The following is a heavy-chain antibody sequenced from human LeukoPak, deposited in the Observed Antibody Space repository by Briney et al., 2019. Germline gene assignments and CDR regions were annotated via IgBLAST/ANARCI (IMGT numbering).Heavy chain of an antibody. J-gene: IGHJ4*02. D-gene: IGHD6-19*01. CDR3: ARDLTRIAVAGNVYDY. CDR2: ISYDGGNK. Sequence: GGSLRLSCAASGFTFSSYAMHWVRQAPGKGLEWVAVISYDGGNKYYADSVKGRFTISRDNSKNTLYLQMNRLRAEDTAVYYCARDLTRIAVAGNVYDYWGQGTLVTVSS. CDR1: GFTFSSYA. V-gene: IGHV3-30*04.